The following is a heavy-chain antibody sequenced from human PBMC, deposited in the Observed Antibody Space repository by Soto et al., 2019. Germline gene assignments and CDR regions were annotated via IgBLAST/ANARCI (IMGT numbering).Heavy chain of an antibody. Sequence: GGSLRLSCAASEFTVSNYWMNWVRQAPGKVLVWVSHIKSDGTTSYADSVEGRFTVSRDDAKNRLYLQMNSLRAEDTAVYYCAKDRGEEGLKFLEWFGGMDVWGHGTTVNVSS. CDR2: IKSDGTT. D-gene: IGHD3-3*01. J-gene: IGHJ6*02. CDR1: EFTVSNYW. CDR3: AKDRGEEGLKFLEWFGGMDV. V-gene: IGHV3-74*01.